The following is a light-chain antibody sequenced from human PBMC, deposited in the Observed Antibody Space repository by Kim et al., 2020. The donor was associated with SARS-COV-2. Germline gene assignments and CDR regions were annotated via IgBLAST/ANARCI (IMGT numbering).Light chain of an antibody. CDR2: LNSDGSH. CDR3: QTWGAGIRV. V-gene: IGLV4-69*02. CDR1: SGHSTYA. Sequence: QLVLTQSPSASASLGASVKLTCTLSSGHSTYAIAWHQQQPEKGPRYLMNLNSDGSHSKGDGIPDRFSGSSSGAERYLTISSLQYEDEADYYCQTWGAGIRVFGGGTQLPVL. J-gene: IGLJ3*02.